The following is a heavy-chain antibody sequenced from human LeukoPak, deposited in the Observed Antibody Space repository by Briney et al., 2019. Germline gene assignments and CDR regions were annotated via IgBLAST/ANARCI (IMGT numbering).Heavy chain of an antibody. Sequence: SETLSLTCTVSGVSVSSGSYYWRWIRQPPGKGLEWIGYIYYSGSTNYNPSRKSRVTISVDTSKNQFSLKLSSVTAADTAVYYCAREGAFDIWGQGTMVTVSS. J-gene: IGHJ3*02. CDR1: GVSVSSGSYY. CDR3: AREGAFDI. CDR2: IYYSGST. V-gene: IGHV4-61*01.